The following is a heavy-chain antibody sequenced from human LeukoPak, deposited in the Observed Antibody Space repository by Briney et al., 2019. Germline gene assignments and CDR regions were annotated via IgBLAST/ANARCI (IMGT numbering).Heavy chain of an antibody. D-gene: IGHD4-23*01. CDR3: AKDDTMVGDH. CDR2: MNPNSGNT. V-gene: IGHV1-8*01. J-gene: IGHJ4*02. CDR1: GYTFTSYD. Sequence: ASVKVSCKASGYTFTSYDINWVRQATGQGLEWMGWMNPNSGNTGYAQKFQGRVTMTTDTSTNTAYMELRSLRSDDTAVYYCAKDDTMVGDHWGQGTLVTVSS.